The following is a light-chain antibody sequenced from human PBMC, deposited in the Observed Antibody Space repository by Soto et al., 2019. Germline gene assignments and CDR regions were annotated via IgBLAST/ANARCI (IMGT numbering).Light chain of an antibody. CDR3: QQNYSPPTIT. V-gene: IGKV1-39*01. CDR1: QSIGNH. Sequence: DIQMTQSPSSLSASVGDTVTITCRASQSIGNHLNWYQQKPGKAPKFLIYAASSLQSGVPSRFSGRGSGTDFTLTISSLKTEDFATYYCQQNYSPPTITFGHGTRLEIK. J-gene: IGKJ5*01. CDR2: AAS.